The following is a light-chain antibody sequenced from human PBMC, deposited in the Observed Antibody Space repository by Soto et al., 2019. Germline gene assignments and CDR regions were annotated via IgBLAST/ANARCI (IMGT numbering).Light chain of an antibody. V-gene: IGKV1-27*01. CDR1: QGISNY. Sequence: DIQMTQSPSSLSASVGDRVTITCRPSQGISNYLAWYQQKPGKVPKLLIYAASTLQSGVPSRFSGSGSGTDFTLTISSLQPEDVATYYRQKYNSAPATFGPGTKVDIK. CDR2: AAS. CDR3: QKYNSAPAT. J-gene: IGKJ3*01.